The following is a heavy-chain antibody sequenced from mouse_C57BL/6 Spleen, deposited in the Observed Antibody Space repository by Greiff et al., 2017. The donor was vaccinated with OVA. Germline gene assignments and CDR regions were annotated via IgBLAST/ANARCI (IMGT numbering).Heavy chain of an antibody. J-gene: IGHJ2*01. V-gene: IGHV5-9-1*02. CDR2: ISSGGDYI. D-gene: IGHD2-1*01. CDR1: GFTFSSYA. CDR3: TREGNYGNYAFDY. Sequence: VKLVESGEGLVKPGGSLKLSCAASGFTFSSYAMSWVRQTPEKRLAWVAYISSGGDYIYYADTVKGRFTISRDNARNTLYLQMSSLKSEDTSMYYCTREGNYGNYAFDYWGQGATLTVSS.